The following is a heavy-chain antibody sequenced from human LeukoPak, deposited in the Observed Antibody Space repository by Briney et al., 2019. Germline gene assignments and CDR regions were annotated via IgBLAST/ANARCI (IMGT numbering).Heavy chain of an antibody. CDR1: GFTFSSYS. CDR2: LSSSSSTI. V-gene: IGHV3-48*02. D-gene: IGHD3-22*01. CDR3: ARIHYDSSGYLPNYYGMDV. J-gene: IGHJ6*02. Sequence: GGSLRLSCAASGFTFSSYSMSWVRQAPGKGREWVSYLSSSSSTIYYADSVKGRFTISRDNAKNSLYLQMNSLRDEDTAVYYCARIHYDSSGYLPNYYGMDVWGQGTTVTVSS.